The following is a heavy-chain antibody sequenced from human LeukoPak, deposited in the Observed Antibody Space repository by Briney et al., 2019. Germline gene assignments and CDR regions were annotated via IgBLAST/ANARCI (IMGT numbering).Heavy chain of an antibody. CDR2: IYSGGST. CDR3: ATYYYDSSGYTQGSMDV. CDR1: GFSVSSNY. V-gene: IGHV3-53*01. Sequence: GGSLRLSCAASGFSVSSNYMSWVRQAPGKGLEWVSVIYSGGSTYYADSVKGRFTISRDNSKNTLYLQMDSLRAEDTAVYYCATYYYDSSGYTQGSMDVWGQGTTVTVSS. J-gene: IGHJ6*02. D-gene: IGHD3-22*01.